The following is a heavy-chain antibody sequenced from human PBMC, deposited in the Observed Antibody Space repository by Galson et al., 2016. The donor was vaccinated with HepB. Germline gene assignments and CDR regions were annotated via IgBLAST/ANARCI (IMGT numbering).Heavy chain of an antibody. CDR1: GFIFNNFA. CDR2: ISPYGSGR. CDR3: ARVPPFSGWYADH. Sequence: SLRLSCATSGFIFNNFAFHWVRQAPGKGLEWLATISPYGSGRFHADSVKGRFTISRDESKSTLYLQMSSLRPDDTAFYYCARVPPFSGWYADHWGQGTLVTVSS. D-gene: IGHD6-19*01. V-gene: IGHV3-30-3*01. J-gene: IGHJ4*02.